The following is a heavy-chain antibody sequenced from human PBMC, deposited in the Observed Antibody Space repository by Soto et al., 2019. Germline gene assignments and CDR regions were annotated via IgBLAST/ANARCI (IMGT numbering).Heavy chain of an antibody. CDR3: ARAAVKLGATLFDS. D-gene: IGHD1-26*01. Sequence: ERLCRTGSVSGGSLRGHYWSWIRQSPEKGLEWIGEINHSGFTNYNPTLRSRVTISRDASKNQFSLRLSSMTAADSAVYFCARAAVKLGATLFDSWGQGTLVTVSS. CDR1: GGSLRGHY. V-gene: IGHV4-34*01. J-gene: IGHJ4*02. CDR2: INHSGFT.